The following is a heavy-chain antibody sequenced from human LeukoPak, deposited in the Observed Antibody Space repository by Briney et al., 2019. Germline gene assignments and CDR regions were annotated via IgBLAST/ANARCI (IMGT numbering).Heavy chain of an antibody. J-gene: IGHJ4*02. CDR3: ARMGNYAV. D-gene: IGHD4-11*01. CDR2: IYYSGST. CDR1: GGSISSYY. Sequence: PSETLSLTCTVSGGSISSYYWSWIRQPPGKGLEWIGYIYYSGSTNYNPSLKSRVTISVDTSKNQFSLKLSSVTAADTAVYYCARMGNYAVWDQGTLVTVSS. V-gene: IGHV4-59*01.